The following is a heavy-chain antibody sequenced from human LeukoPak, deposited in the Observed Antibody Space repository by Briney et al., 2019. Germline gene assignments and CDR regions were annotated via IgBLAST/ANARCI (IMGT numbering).Heavy chain of an antibody. CDR2: IYSGGST. D-gene: IGHD6-13*01. CDR3: ASTEAAAMEFDY. J-gene: IGHJ4*02. CDR1: GFTVSSNY. V-gene: IGHV3-66*01. Sequence: GGSLRLSCAASGFTVSSNYMSWVRQAPGKGLGWVSVIYSGGSTYYADSVKGRFTISRDNSKNTLYLQMNSLRAEDTAVYYCASTEAAAMEFDYWGQGTLVTVSS.